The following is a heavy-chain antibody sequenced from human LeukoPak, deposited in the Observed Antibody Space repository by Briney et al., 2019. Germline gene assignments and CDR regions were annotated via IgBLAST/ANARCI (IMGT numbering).Heavy chain of an antibody. Sequence: GGSLRLSCAVSGLTFSTSGMSWVREAPGEGLEWVSAISGSGSTTSYADSVKGRFTISRDNSKNTLFLQMNSLRAEDTAVYFCAKAAPGNLYFDSWGQGALVTVSS. J-gene: IGHJ4*02. CDR1: GLTFSTSG. D-gene: IGHD1-1*01. CDR2: ISGSGSTT. V-gene: IGHV3-23*01. CDR3: AKAAPGNLYFDS.